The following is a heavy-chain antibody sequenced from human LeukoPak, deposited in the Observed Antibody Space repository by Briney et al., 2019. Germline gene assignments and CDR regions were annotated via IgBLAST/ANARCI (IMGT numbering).Heavy chain of an antibody. Sequence: GGSLRLSCAASGFTFSSYAMHWVRQAPGKGLEWVAVISYDGSNKYYADSVKGRFTISRDNSQNTLYLQMNSLRAEDTAVYYCARVNPQRPDCSSASCFVDAFDIWGQGTMVTVSS. V-gene: IGHV3-30*14. J-gene: IGHJ3*02. CDR3: ARVNPQRPDCSSASCFVDAFDI. D-gene: IGHD2-2*01. CDR1: GFTFSSYA. CDR2: ISYDGSNK.